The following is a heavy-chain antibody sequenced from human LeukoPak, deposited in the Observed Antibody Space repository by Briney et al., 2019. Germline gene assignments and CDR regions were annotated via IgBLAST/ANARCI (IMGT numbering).Heavy chain of an antibody. Sequence: SETLSLTCIVSGGSLSSSSYYWGWIRQPPGRGLEWLGSIYYTGSTYYNPSLKSRVTISVDTSKNQFSLKLSSVTAADTAVYYCARGGRYDFWRGYIGVSFDYWGQGTLVTVSS. CDR1: GGSLSSSSYY. J-gene: IGHJ4*02. CDR3: ARGGRYDFWRGYIGVSFDY. V-gene: IGHV4-39*07. CDR2: IYYTGST. D-gene: IGHD3-3*01.